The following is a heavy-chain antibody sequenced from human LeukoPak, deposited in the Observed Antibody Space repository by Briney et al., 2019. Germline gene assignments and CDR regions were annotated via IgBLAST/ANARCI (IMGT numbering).Heavy chain of an antibody. CDR1: GFTVSRNY. Sequence: GGSLRLSCAASGFTVSRNYMSWVRQAPGKGLEWVSVIYSGGGTYYADSVKGRFTISRDNSKNTLYLQMNSLRAEDTAVYYCAKGWATRAEFDYWGQGTLVTVSS. J-gene: IGHJ4*02. D-gene: IGHD1-26*01. V-gene: IGHV3-53*01. CDR2: IYSGGGT. CDR3: AKGWATRAEFDY.